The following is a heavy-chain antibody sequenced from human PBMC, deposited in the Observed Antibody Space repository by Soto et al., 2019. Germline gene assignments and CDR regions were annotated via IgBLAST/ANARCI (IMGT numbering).Heavy chain of an antibody. CDR3: ARGRGGVQH. J-gene: IGHJ1*01. CDR1: GGSFSGYY. Sequence: QVQLQQWGAGVLKPSETLSLTCAVYGGSFSGYYCSWIRQPPGKGLEWIGELNDSGSTNYNASLKSRVSISVDTYKNQFSLKLSSVTAADTAVYYCARGRGGVQHWGQGTLVTVSS. V-gene: IGHV4-34*01. D-gene: IGHD3-10*01. CDR2: LNDSGST.